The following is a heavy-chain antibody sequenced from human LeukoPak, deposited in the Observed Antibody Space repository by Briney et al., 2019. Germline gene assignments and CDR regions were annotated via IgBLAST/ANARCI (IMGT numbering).Heavy chain of an antibody. V-gene: IGHV1-69*05. J-gene: IGHJ4*02. CDR3: ARDGTFNIAVAEYFDY. CDR1: GDTFDTYT. Sequence: SVKVSCKASGDTFDTYTISWVRQAPGQGLEWMGRIIPIFGTANYAQKFQGRVTITTDESTSTAYMELSSLRSEDTAVYYCARDGTFNIAVAEYFDYWGQGTLVTVSS. D-gene: IGHD6-19*01. CDR2: IIPIFGTA.